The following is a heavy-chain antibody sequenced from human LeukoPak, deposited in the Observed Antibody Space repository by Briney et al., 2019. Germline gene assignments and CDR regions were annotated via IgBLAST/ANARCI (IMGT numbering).Heavy chain of an antibody. CDR2: IYYSGST. J-gene: IGHJ4*02. D-gene: IGHD7-27*01. Sequence: SETMSLTCTVSGDSVSSGSYYWSWIRQPPGKGLECIGYIYYSGSTNYNPSLRSRVTISVDTSKNQFSLKLSSVTAADTAVYYCASAPGLSGDFRVYWGQGILVTVSS. CDR3: ASAPGLSGDFRVY. CDR1: GDSVSSGSYY. V-gene: IGHV4-61*01.